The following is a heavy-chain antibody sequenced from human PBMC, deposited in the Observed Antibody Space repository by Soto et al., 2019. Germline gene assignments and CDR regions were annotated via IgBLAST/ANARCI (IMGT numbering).Heavy chain of an antibody. CDR3: ARVNVDTASFDP. D-gene: IGHD5-18*01. CDR1: GYTFTSYY. Sequence: ASVKVSCKASGYTFTSYYMHWVRQAPGQGLGWMGIINPSGGSTSYAQKFQGRVTMTRDTSTSTVYMELSSLRSEDTAVYYCARVNVDTASFDPWGQGTLVTVSS. V-gene: IGHV1-46*01. CDR2: INPSGGST. J-gene: IGHJ5*02.